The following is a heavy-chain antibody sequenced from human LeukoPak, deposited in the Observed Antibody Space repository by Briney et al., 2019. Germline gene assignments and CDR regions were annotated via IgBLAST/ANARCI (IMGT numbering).Heavy chain of an antibody. CDR2: IYYSGST. Sequence: SETLSLTCTVSGGSISSGGYYWSWIRQPPGKGLEWIGYIYYSGSTYYNPSLKSRVTISVDTSKNQFSLKLSSVTAADTAVYYCASSPYSGYDYYFDYWGQGTLVTVSS. J-gene: IGHJ4*02. D-gene: IGHD5-12*01. CDR3: ASSPYSGYDYYFDY. V-gene: IGHV4-30-4*01. CDR1: GGSISSGGYY.